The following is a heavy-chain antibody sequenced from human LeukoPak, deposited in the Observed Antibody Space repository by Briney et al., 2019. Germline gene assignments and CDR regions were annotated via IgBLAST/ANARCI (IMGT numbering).Heavy chain of an antibody. CDR1: GVPFVGYY. CDR2: ITHSGGG. CDR3: ARRAGAPDFDV. D-gene: IGHD3-10*01. Sequence: SSDTLSLTCTVSGVPFVGYYWTWIRQPPGKGLEWIGEITHSGGGNYNPSLKSRVTISVDSSQNRFSLKVLSVTAADTAVYYCARRAGAPDFDVWGLGTLVSVSS. V-gene: IGHV4-34*01. J-gene: IGHJ4*02.